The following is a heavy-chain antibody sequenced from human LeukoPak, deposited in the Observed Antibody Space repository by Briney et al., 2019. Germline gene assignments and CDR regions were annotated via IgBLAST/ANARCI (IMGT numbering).Heavy chain of an antibody. V-gene: IGHV1-2*02. J-gene: IGHJ5*02. D-gene: IGHD2-2*01. CDR1: GYTFTGYY. CDR2: INPNSGGT. CDR3: ARVADCSSTSCYPLGWFDP. Sequence: ASVKVPCKASGYTFTGYYMHWVRQAPGQGLEWMGWINPNSGGTNYAQKFQGRVTMTRDTSISTAYMELSRLRSDDTAVYYCARVADCSSTSCYPLGWFDPWGQGTLVTVSS.